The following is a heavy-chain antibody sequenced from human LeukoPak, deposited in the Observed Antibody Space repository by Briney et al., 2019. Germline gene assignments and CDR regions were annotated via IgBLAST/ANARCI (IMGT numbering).Heavy chain of an antibody. Sequence: PGGSLRLSCAASGLTFSSYAMSWVRQAPGKGLEWVSAISGSGGSTYYADSVKGRFTISRDNSKNTLYLQMNSLRAEDTAVYYCAKDLLAPIYCSSTSCLNYYGMDVWGQGTTVTVSS. CDR2: ISGSGGST. CDR3: AKDLLAPIYCSSTSCLNYYGMDV. CDR1: GLTFSSYA. D-gene: IGHD2-2*01. J-gene: IGHJ6*02. V-gene: IGHV3-23*01.